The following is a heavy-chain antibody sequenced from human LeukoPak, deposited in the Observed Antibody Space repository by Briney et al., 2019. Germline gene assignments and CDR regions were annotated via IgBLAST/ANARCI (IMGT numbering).Heavy chain of an antibody. CDR2: INWNGGST. CDR1: GFTFRSYA. Sequence: GGSLRLSCVASGFTFRSYAMSWVRQAPGKGLEWVSGINWNGGSTGYADSVKGRFTISRDNAKNSLYLQMNSLRAEDTALYYCARESSSGWYGEYYFDYWGQGTLVTVSS. CDR3: ARESSSGWYGEYYFDY. J-gene: IGHJ4*02. D-gene: IGHD6-19*01. V-gene: IGHV3-20*04.